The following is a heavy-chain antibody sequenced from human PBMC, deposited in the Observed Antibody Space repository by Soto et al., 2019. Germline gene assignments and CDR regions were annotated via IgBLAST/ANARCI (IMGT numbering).Heavy chain of an antibody. CDR2: ISWNSGSI. J-gene: IGHJ3*02. D-gene: IGHD3-16*01. V-gene: IGHV3-9*01. Sequence: PGGSLRFSCAASGFTFDDYAMHWVRQAPGKGLEWVSGISWNSGSIGYADSVKGRFTISRDNAKNSLYLQMNSLRAEDTALYYCAKGPKGGGAFDIWGQGTMVTFSS. CDR3: AKGPKGGGAFDI. CDR1: GFTFDDYA.